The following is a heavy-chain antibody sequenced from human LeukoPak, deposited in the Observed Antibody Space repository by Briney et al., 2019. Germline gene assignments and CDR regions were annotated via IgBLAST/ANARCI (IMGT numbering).Heavy chain of an antibody. CDR1: GGSISSSSYY. D-gene: IGHD3-9*01. Sequence: SETLSLTCTVSGGSISSSSYYWGWIRQPPGKGLEWIGSIYYSGSTYYNPSLKSRVTISVDTSKNQFSLKLSSVTAADTAVYYCARGYDILTGHFVSDYWGQGTLVTVSS. V-gene: IGHV4-39*07. CDR2: IYYSGST. J-gene: IGHJ4*02. CDR3: ARGYDILTGHFVSDY.